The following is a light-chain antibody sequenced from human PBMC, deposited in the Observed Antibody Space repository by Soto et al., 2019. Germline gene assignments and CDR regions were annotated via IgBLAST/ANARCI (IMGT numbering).Light chain of an antibody. CDR3: QQRSNWPLT. V-gene: IGKV3-11*01. CDR1: QSVSTY. Sequence: EIVLTQSPAPLSLSPGERATLSSRASQSVSTYFAWYQQKPGQAPRLLIYGASNRATGIPARFSGSGSGTDFTLTISSLEPEDFAVYYCQQRSNWPLTFGQGTKVDIK. J-gene: IGKJ1*01. CDR2: GAS.